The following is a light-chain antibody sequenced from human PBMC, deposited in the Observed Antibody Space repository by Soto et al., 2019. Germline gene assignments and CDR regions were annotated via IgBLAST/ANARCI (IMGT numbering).Light chain of an antibody. CDR3: QAWDTSAV. CDR1: NLESHY. Sequence: SYELTQPPSVTVSPGQTVSITCSGDNLESHYVSWYQQKAGQSPVLVIYQDSKRPSGIPARFSGSNSGTTATLTVSGTQALDEDDYYCQAWDTSAVFGGGTKLTVL. J-gene: IGLJ2*01. V-gene: IGLV3-1*01. CDR2: QDS.